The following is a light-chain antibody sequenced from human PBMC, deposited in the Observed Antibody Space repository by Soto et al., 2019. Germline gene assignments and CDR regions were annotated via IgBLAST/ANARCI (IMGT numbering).Light chain of an antibody. J-gene: IGLJ1*01. CDR3: CSYAGSSYYV. Sequence: QSALTQPRSVSGSPGQSVTISCTGTSSDVGGYNYVSRYQQHPGKAPKLMIYDVSKRPSGVPDRFSGSKSGNTASLTISGLQAEDEADYYCCSYAGSSYYVFGTGTQLTVL. CDR2: DVS. CDR1: SSDVGGYNY. V-gene: IGLV2-11*01.